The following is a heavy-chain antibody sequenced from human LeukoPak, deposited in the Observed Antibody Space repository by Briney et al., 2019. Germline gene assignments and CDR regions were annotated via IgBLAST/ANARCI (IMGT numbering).Heavy chain of an antibody. V-gene: IGHV1-69*04. CDR3: ARDPIGAAATGHPTDY. D-gene: IGHD6-13*01. J-gene: IGHJ4*02. CDR2: TIPILGIA. Sequence: SVKVSCKAPGGTFSSYAISWVRQAPGQGLEWMGRTIPILGIANYAQKFQGRVTITADKSTSTAYMELSSLRSEDTAVYYCARDPIGAAATGHPTDYWGQGTLVTVSS. CDR1: GGTFSSYA.